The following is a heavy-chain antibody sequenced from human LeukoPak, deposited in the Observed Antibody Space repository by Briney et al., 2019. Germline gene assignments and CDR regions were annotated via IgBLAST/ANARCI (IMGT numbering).Heavy chain of an antibody. Sequence: GESLKISCKGSGYSFPSYWISWVRQMPGKGLEWMGRIDPSDSYTNYSPSFQGHVTISADKSISTAYLQWSSLKASDTAMYYCATGAGSYIYYYYGMDVWGKGTTATVSS. J-gene: IGHJ6*04. CDR1: GYSFPSYW. V-gene: IGHV5-10-1*01. CDR2: IDPSDSYT. D-gene: IGHD1-26*01. CDR3: ATGAGSYIYYYYGMDV.